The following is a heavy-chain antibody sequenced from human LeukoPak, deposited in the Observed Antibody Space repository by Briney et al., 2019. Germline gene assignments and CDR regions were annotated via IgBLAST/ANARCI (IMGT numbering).Heavy chain of an antibody. V-gene: IGHV4-30-4*01. CDR1: GGSISSGDYY. CDR2: IYYSGST. Sequence: PSETLSLTCTVSGGSISSGDYYWSWIRQPPGKGLEWIGYIYYSGSTYYNPSLKSRVTISVDRSKNQFSLKLSSVTAADTAVYYCARGLTPSTPRGFLEWLPYYFDYWGQGTLVTVSS. D-gene: IGHD3-3*01. CDR3: ARGLTPSTPRGFLEWLPYYFDY. J-gene: IGHJ4*02.